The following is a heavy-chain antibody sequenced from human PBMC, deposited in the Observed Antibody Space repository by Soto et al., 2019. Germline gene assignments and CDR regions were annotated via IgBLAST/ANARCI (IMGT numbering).Heavy chain of an antibody. V-gene: IGHV6-1*01. CDR3: ARVKTYYYESSGYYYADAFDI. Sequence: SQTLSLTCAISGDSVSSNSAAWNWIRQSPSRGLEWLGRTYYRSKWYNDYAVSVKSRITINPDTSKNQFSLQLNSVTPEDTAVYYCARVKTYYYESSGYYYADAFDIWGQGTMVTVSS. D-gene: IGHD3-22*01. CDR2: TYYRSKWYN. CDR1: GDSVSSNSAA. J-gene: IGHJ3*02.